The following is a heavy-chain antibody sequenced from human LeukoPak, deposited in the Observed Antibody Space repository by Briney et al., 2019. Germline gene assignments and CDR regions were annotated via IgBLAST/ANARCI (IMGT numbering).Heavy chain of an antibody. D-gene: IGHD3-10*01. CDR3: AKIGVIGNWYYDV. J-gene: IGHJ2*01. Sequence: PGGSLRLSCAASGFSFSSHGMSWVRQAPWKGPESVSSISSGSDYTFYADSVKGRFTISRDNSKNTLYLQMNSLRAGDTAIYYCAKIGVIGNWYYDVWGRGTLVTVSS. V-gene: IGHV3-23*01. CDR1: GFSFSSHG. CDR2: ISSGSDYT.